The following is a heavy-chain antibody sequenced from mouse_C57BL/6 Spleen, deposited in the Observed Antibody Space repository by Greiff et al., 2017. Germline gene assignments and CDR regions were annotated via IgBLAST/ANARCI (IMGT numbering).Heavy chain of an antibody. D-gene: IGHD2-12*01. CDR2: INPNNGGT. CDR3: ATYSNDEDFDY. CDR1: GYTFTDYN. Sequence: EVQLVESGPELVKPGASVKMSCKASGYTFTDYNMHWVKQSHGKSLEWIGYINPNNGGTSYNQKFKGKATLTVNKSSSTAYMELRSLTAEDSAVYDCATYSNDEDFDYWGQGTTLTVSS. V-gene: IGHV1-22*01. J-gene: IGHJ2*01.